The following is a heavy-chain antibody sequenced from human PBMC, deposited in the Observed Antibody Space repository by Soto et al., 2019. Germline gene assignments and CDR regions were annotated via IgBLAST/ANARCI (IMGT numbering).Heavy chain of an antibody. J-gene: IGHJ5*02. Sequence: SETLSLTCVVYGVTFSGYYWNWIRQPPGKGLEWIGEINQSGSTNYNPSLKTRVTISIDTSKNQFSLKLSSVTAADTAVYYCARGRRHFDSRITQFDPWGQGTLVTVSS. CDR2: INQSGST. V-gene: IGHV4-34*01. CDR1: GVTFSGYY. CDR3: ARGRRHFDSRITQFDP. D-gene: IGHD3-22*01.